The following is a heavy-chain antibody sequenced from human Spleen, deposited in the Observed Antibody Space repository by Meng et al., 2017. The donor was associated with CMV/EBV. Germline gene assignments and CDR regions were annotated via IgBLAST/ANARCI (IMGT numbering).Heavy chain of an antibody. J-gene: IGHJ5*02. CDR1: GGSISSYY. Sequence: ESLKISCTVSGGSISSYYWSWIRQPPGKGLEWIGYIYYSGSTNYNPSLKSRVTISVDTSKNQFSLKLSSVTAADTAVYYCARRVVPAAFDPWGQGTLVTVSS. CDR2: IYYSGST. CDR3: ARRVVPAAFDP. V-gene: IGHV4-59*01. D-gene: IGHD2-2*01.